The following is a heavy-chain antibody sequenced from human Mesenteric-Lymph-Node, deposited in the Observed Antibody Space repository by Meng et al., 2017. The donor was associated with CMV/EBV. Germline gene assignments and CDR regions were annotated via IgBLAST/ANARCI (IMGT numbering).Heavy chain of an antibody. CDR1: GGSWSGDY. CDR2: INHSGST. J-gene: IGHJ4*02. Sequence: TCAVYGGSWSGDYWSWSRQPQGKGLEWLGEINHSGSTNYNPSLKSRVTISVDTSKNQFSLKLSSVTAADTAVYYCARGYSGYDPFDYWGQGTLVTVSS. D-gene: IGHD5-12*01. V-gene: IGHV4-34*01. CDR3: ARGYSGYDPFDY.